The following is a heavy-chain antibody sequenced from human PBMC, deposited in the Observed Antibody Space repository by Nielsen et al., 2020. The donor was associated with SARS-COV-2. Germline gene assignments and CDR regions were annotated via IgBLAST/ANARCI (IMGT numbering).Heavy chain of an antibody. J-gene: IGHJ6*02. Sequence: GESLKISCKASGYSFTNYWIAWVRQVPGKGPGWMGVVYPGDSDTRYSPSFQGQVIISFDKSITTAYLQWNSLQASDSAMYYCARLQSSTGGGMDVWGQGTAVTVSS. V-gene: IGHV5-51*01. CDR1: GYSFTNYW. CDR2: VYPGDSDT. D-gene: IGHD6-13*01. CDR3: ARLQSSTGGGMDV.